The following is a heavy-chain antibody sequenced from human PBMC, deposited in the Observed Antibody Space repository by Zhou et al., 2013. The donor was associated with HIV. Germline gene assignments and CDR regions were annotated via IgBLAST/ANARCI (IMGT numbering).Heavy chain of an antibody. CDR2: IYTAGST. J-gene: IGHJ3*01. Sequence: QVQLQESGPGLVKPSQTLSLTCTVSGDSIRSGSLYWSWIRQPAGEGLEWIGQIYTAGSTNYNPSLKSRVTISMDMSRNQFSLKLSSVTAADTAIYYCVKLNFCIFLGNMVVIRPLRSTPWGPGT. CDR1: GDSIRSGSLY. CDR3: VKLNFCIFLGNMVVIRPLRSTP. D-gene: IGHD3-16*02. V-gene: IGHV4-61*09.